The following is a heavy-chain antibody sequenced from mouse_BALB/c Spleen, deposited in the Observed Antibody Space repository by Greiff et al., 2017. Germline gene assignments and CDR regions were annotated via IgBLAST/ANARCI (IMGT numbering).Heavy chain of an antibody. D-gene: IGHD1-1*02. V-gene: IGHV5-4*02. Sequence: EVQRVESGGGLVKPGGSLKLSCAASGFTFSDYYMYWVRQTPEKRLEWVATISDGGSYTYYPDSVKGRFTISRDNAKNNLYLQMSSLKSEDTAMYYCARDDGSYWFAYWGQGTLVTVSA. J-gene: IGHJ3*01. CDR2: ISDGGSYT. CDR1: GFTFSDYY. CDR3: ARDDGSYWFAY.